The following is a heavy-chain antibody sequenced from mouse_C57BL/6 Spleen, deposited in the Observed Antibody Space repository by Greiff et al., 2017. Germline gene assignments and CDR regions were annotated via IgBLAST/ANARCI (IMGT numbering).Heavy chain of an antibody. CDR3: GRSDYDDYYAMDY. CDR1: GYTFTDHI. Sequence: VQRVESGAELASPGASVTLSCKASGYTFTDHIMNWVKKRPGQGLEWIGRIYPVSGETNYNQKFMGKATFSVDRSSSTVYMVLNSLTSEDPAVYYCGRSDYDDYYAMDYWGQGTSVTVSS. J-gene: IGHJ4*01. V-gene: IGHV1-11*01. D-gene: IGHD2-4*01. CDR2: IYPVSGET.